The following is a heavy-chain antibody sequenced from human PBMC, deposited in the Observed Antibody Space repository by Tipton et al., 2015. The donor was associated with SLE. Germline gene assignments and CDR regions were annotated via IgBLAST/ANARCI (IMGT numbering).Heavy chain of an antibody. J-gene: IGHJ4*02. Sequence: SLRLSCAASGFTFDDYAMHWVRQAPGKGLEWVSLISLDGGSTYYADSVKGRFTISRDNSKNSLYLQMNSLRAEDTALYYCAKDGGLHLGEVSLFDYWGQGTLVTVSS. CDR1: GFTFDDYA. D-gene: IGHD3-16*02. V-gene: IGHV3-43D*04. CDR3: AKDGGLHLGEVSLFDY. CDR2: ISLDGGST.